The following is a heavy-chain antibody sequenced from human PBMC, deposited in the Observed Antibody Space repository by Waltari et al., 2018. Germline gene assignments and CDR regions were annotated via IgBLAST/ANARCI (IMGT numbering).Heavy chain of an antibody. V-gene: IGHV1-69*09. CDR3: ARRGVVVPAAQPRYGMDV. Sequence: QVQLVRSGAEVKKPGSSVKVSCKASGGTFSRYAISWVRQAPGPGLEWMGRIIPILGIANYAQKFQGRVTITADKSTSTAYMELSSLRSEDTAVYYCARRGVVVPAAQPRYGMDVWGQGTTVTVSS. J-gene: IGHJ6*02. D-gene: IGHD2-2*01. CDR2: IIPILGIA. CDR1: GGTFSRYA.